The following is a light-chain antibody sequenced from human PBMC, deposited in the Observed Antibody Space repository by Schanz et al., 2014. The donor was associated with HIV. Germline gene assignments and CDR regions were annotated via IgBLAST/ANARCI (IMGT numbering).Light chain of an antibody. Sequence: QSVLTQPPSVSAAPGQKVTISCSGSSSNIGRNFVSWYRQLPGTAPKLLIYGNSNRPSGVPDRFSGSKSGTSATLGITGLQTGDEADYYCATWDSFLNAVVFGGGTKLTVL. CDR1: SSNIGRNF. CDR2: GNS. CDR3: ATWDSFLNAVV. J-gene: IGLJ2*01. V-gene: IGLV1-51*02.